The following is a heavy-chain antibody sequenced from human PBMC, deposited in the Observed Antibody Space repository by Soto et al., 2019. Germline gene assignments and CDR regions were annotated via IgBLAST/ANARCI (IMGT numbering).Heavy chain of an antibody. CDR2: IYYSGST. J-gene: IGHJ4*02. CDR3: ARSFGVAADGPFDY. V-gene: IGHV4-59*06. CDR1: GGSISSYY. Sequence: SETLSLTCTVSGGSISSYYWSWIRQPPGKGLEWIGYIYYSGSTYYNPSLKSRVTISVDTSKNQFSLKLSSVTAADTAVYYCARSFGVAADGPFDYWGQGTLVTVSS. D-gene: IGHD6-13*01.